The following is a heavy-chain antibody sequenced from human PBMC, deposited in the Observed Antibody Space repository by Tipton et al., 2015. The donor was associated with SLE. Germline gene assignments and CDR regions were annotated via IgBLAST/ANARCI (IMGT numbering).Heavy chain of an antibody. Sequence: TLSLTCTVSGGSISSGDYYWSWIRQPPGKGLEWIGYIYYSGSTYYNPSLKSRVTISVDTPKNQFSLKLSSVTAADTAVYYCARPGENGSGIWDWFDPWGQGTLVTVSS. CDR3: ARPGENGSGIWDWFDP. D-gene: IGHD3-10*01. J-gene: IGHJ5*02. CDR2: IYYSGST. V-gene: IGHV4-30-4*08. CDR1: GGSISSGDYY.